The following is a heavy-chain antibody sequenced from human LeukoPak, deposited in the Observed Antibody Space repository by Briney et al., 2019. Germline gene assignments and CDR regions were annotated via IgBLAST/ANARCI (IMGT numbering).Heavy chain of an antibody. Sequence: ASVKVSCKASGYTFTGYYMHWVRQAPGQGLEWMGIINPSGGSTSYAQKFQGRVTMTRDMSTSTVYMELSSLRSEDTAVYYCARYCSGGSCYGLNAFDIWGQGTMVTVSS. CDR1: GYTFTGYY. V-gene: IGHV1-46*01. D-gene: IGHD2-15*01. J-gene: IGHJ3*02. CDR3: ARYCSGGSCYGLNAFDI. CDR2: INPSGGST.